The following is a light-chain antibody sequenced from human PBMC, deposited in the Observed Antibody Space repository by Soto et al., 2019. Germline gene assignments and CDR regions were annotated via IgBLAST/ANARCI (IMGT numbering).Light chain of an antibody. V-gene: IGKV3-20*01. CDR1: QSVSSSY. Sequence: EIVLTQSPGTLSLSPGERATLSCRASQSVSSSYLAWYQQKPGQAPRLLISGASTRATGIPDRVSGSGSESDVARTITRLEPEGCAGYYCQQYGSLPPPWVTFGQGTKLEIK. CDR3: QQYGSLPPPWVT. J-gene: IGKJ2*01. CDR2: GAS.